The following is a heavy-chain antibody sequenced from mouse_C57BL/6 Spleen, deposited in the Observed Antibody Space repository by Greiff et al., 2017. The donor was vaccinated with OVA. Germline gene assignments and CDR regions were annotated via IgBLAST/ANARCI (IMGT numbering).Heavy chain of an antibody. CDR1: GYTFTDYE. J-gene: IGHJ3*01. CDR2: IDPETGGT. D-gene: IGHD1-1*01. Sequence: VQLKESGAELVRPGASVTLSCKASGYTFTDYEMHWVKQTPVHGLEWIGAIDPETGGTAYNQKFKGKAILTADKSSSTAYMELRSLTSEDSAVYYCTRYGSSPFAYWGQGTLVTVSA. V-gene: IGHV1-15*01. CDR3: TRYGSSPFAY.